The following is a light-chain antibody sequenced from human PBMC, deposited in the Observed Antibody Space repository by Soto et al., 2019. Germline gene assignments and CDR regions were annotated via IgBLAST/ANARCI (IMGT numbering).Light chain of an antibody. CDR1: QTISSW. Sequence: DIQMTQSPSTLSGSVGDGVTITCRASQTISSWLAWYQQKPGKAPKLLIYKASTLKSGFPSRFSGSGSGTEFTLTISSLQPDDFAGYYCQQYNSYSGTFGQGTKVDIK. CDR2: KAS. V-gene: IGKV1-5*03. CDR3: QQYNSYSGT. J-gene: IGKJ1*01.